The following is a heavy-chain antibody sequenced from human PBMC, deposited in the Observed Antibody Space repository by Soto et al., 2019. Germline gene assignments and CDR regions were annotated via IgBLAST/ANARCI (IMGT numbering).Heavy chain of an antibody. CDR1: GFTFSSYA. D-gene: IGHD1-7*01. V-gene: IGHV3-23*01. CDR2: ISGSGGST. Sequence: EVQLLESGGGLVQPGGSLRLSCAASGFTFSSYAMSWVRQAPGKGLEWVSAISGSGGSTYYADSVKGRFTISRDNSKSTLYLQMHSLRAEDTAVYYCAKEPDNGNYSVYNWFDPWGQGTLVTVSS. J-gene: IGHJ5*02. CDR3: AKEPDNGNYSVYNWFDP.